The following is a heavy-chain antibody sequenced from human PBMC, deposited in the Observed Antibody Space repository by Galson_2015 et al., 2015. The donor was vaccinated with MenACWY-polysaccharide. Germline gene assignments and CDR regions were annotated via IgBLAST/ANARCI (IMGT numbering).Heavy chain of an antibody. CDR2: ISQSGDSI. CDR3: ARGPYGLYV. CDR1: GFSLGASY. J-gene: IGHJ6*02. V-gene: IGHV3-11*01. Sequence: SLRLSCAASGFSLGASYMSWLRQAPGKGLEWLSYISQSGDSIYYADSVKGRFTISRDNARNSLYLQMNSLEADDTGTYYCARGPYGLYVWGQGTPVPVSS.